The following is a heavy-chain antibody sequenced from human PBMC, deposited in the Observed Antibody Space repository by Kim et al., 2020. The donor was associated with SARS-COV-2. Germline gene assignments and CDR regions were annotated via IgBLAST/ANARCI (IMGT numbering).Heavy chain of an antibody. CDR3: AKGLGRHSWYYYFDY. D-gene: IGHD6-13*01. Sequence: GGSLRLSCAASGFTFSSYAMSWVRQAPGKGLEWVSTVSDSGGNTYYADSVKGRFTISRDNSKNTLYLQMNSLRAADTAVYYCAKGLGRHSWYYYFDYWGQGTLVTVSS. CDR2: VSDSGGNT. CDR1: GFTFSSYA. J-gene: IGHJ4*02. V-gene: IGHV3-23*01.